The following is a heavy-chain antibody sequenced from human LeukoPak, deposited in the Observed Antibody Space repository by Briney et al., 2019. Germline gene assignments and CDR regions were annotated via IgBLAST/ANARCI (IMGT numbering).Heavy chain of an antibody. Sequence: ASVKVSCKASGYTFTDYYVHWVRQAPGHGLEWMAWINPNSGGATYAQKFQGRVTLTGDTSISTAYMELPSLRSDDTAVYYCAIYGDYSDFDYWGQGTLVTVSS. J-gene: IGHJ4*02. V-gene: IGHV1-2*02. CDR1: GYTFTDYY. CDR3: AIYGDYSDFDY. D-gene: IGHD4-17*01. CDR2: INPNSGGA.